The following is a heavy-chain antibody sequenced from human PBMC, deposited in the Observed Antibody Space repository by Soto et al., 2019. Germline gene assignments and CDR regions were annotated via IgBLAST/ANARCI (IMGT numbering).Heavy chain of an antibody. CDR1: GGSISSSSYY. D-gene: IGHD2-2*01. CDR3: ARATFVVVPAAIWFDP. Sequence: QLQLQESGPGLVKPSETLSLTCTVSGGSISSSSYYWGWIRQPPGKGREWIGSIYYSGSTYYNPSLKSRVTISVDTSKNQFSLKLSSVTAADTAVYYCARATFVVVPAAIWFDPWGQGTLVTVSS. CDR2: IYYSGST. V-gene: IGHV4-39*01. J-gene: IGHJ5*02.